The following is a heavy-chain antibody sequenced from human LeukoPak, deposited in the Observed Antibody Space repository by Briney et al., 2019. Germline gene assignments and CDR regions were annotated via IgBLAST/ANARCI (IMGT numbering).Heavy chain of an antibody. Sequence: GRSLRLSCAASGFTFSSYAMHWGRQAPGKGLEWVAVISYDGSNKYYADSVKGRFTISRDNSKNTLYLQMNSLRAEDTAVYYCARERDYYDSSGYYYVGWFDPWGQGTLVTVSS. CDR1: GFTFSSYA. V-gene: IGHV3-30-3*01. J-gene: IGHJ5*02. CDR2: ISYDGSNK. CDR3: ARERDYYDSSGYYYVGWFDP. D-gene: IGHD3-22*01.